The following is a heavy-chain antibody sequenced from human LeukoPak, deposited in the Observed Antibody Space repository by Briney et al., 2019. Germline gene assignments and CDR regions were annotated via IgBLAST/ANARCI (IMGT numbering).Heavy chain of an antibody. CDR3: ARGSGPDEGSGIQLGFDP. V-gene: IGHV1-18*01. Sequence: ASVKVSCKASGYTFTSYGISWVRQAPGQGLEWMGWISAYNGNTNYAQKLQGRVTMTTDTSTSTAYMELRSLRSDDTAVYYCARGSGPDEGSGIQLGFDPWGQGTLVTVSS. J-gene: IGHJ5*02. CDR2: ISAYNGNT. CDR1: GYTFTSYG. D-gene: IGHD3-10*01.